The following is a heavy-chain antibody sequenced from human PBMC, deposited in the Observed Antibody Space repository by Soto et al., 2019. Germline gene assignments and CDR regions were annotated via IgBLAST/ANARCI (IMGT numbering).Heavy chain of an antibody. Sequence: GGSLRLSCEASGFIFSSYVMHWVRQAPGKGLEWVAVISYDGSNKYYAESVKGRFIISRDKSENTLYLQMNSLRAEDTAVYYCPKDLGSGKPYYYYAMDVWGQGTTVTVSS. J-gene: IGHJ6*02. V-gene: IGHV3-30*18. D-gene: IGHD3-10*01. CDR2: ISYDGSNK. CDR3: PKDLGSGKPYYYYAMDV. CDR1: GFIFSSYV.